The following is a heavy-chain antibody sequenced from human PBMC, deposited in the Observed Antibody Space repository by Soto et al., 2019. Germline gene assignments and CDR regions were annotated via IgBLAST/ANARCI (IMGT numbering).Heavy chain of an antibody. CDR1: GYTFTGYY. CDR3: ARDDEAAAALYYYYGMDV. J-gene: IGHJ6*02. V-gene: IGHV1-2*02. D-gene: IGHD6-13*01. Sequence: ASVKVTCKASGYTFTGYYMHWVRQAPGQGLEWMGWINPNNGGTNYAQKFQGRVTMTRDTSISTAYMELSRLRSDDTAVYYCARDDEAAAALYYYYGMDVWGQGTTVTVSS. CDR2: INPNNGGT.